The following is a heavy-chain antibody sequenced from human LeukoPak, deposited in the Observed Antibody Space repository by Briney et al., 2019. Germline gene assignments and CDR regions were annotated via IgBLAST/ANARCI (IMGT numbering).Heavy chain of an antibody. Sequence: SETLSLTCAVYGGSFSGYYWSWIRQPPGKGLELIGEINLSGSTNYNPSRKVRVTISVDTSKNQFSLKLGSVAAADTAVYYCARNIPYYDFWSGTKDAFDIWGQGTMVTVSS. CDR1: GGSFSGYY. J-gene: IGHJ3*02. CDR2: INLSGST. V-gene: IGHV4-34*01. CDR3: ARNIPYYDFWSGTKDAFDI. D-gene: IGHD3-3*01.